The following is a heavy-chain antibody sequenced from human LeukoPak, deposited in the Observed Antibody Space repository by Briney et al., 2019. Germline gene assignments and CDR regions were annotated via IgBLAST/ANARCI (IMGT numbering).Heavy chain of an antibody. J-gene: IGHJ4*02. V-gene: IGHV3-23*01. CDR2: ISGNGGRT. D-gene: IGHD3-10*01. CDR1: GFTFSSCA. CDR3: AAPYYYGSGSYFGVDY. Sequence: GGSLRLSCAASGFTFSSCAMSWVRQAPGKGLEWVSAISGNGGRTYYADSVKGRLTISRDNSKDTLYLQMNSLRAEDTAVYYCAAPYYYGSGSYFGVDYWGQGTLVTVSS.